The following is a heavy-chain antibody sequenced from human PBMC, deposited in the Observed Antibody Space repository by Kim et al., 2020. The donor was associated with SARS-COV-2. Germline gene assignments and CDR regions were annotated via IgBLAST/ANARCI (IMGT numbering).Heavy chain of an antibody. Sequence: SETLSLTCTVSGGSISSYYWSWIRQPPGKGLEWIGYIYYSGSTNYNPSLKSRVTISVDTSKNQFSLKLSSVTAAETAVYYCARGFDYWGQGTLVTVSS. CDR3: ARGFDY. J-gene: IGHJ4*02. V-gene: IGHV4-59*01. CDR2: IYYSGST. CDR1: GGSISSYY.